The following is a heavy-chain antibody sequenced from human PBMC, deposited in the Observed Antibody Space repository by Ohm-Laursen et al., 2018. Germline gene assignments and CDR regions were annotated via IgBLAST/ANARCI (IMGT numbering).Heavy chain of an antibody. CDR1: GGSLSGYY. V-gene: IGHV4-34*01. Sequence: SETLSLTCAVYGGSLSGYYWSWIRQPPGKGLEWIGEINHSGSTNYNPSLKSRVTISVDTSKNQFSLKLSSVTAADTAVYYCATARKGYCSGGSCQPFDYWGQGTLVTVSS. CDR3: ATARKGYCSGGSCQPFDY. J-gene: IGHJ4*02. CDR2: INHSGST. D-gene: IGHD2-15*01.